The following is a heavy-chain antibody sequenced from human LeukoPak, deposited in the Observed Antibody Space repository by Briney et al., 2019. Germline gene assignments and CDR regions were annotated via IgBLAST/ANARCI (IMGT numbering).Heavy chain of an antibody. CDR2: MNPNSGNT. J-gene: IGHJ6*03. CDR1: GYTFTSYD. Sequence: GASVTVSCKASGYTFTSYDINWVRQATGQGLEWMGWMNPNSGNTVYAQKFQGRVTITRNTSISTAYMELSSLRSEDTAVYYCARVAAEVVGVPGPIGFGWLRRDYYYMDVWGKGTTVTVSS. CDR3: ARVAAEVVGVPGPIGFGWLRRDYYYMDV. V-gene: IGHV1-8*03. D-gene: IGHD2-2*02.